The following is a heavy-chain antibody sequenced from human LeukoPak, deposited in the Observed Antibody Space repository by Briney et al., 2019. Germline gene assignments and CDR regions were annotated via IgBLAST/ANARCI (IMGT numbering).Heavy chain of an antibody. D-gene: IGHD3-22*01. V-gene: IGHV4-59*12. CDR2: IYYSGST. J-gene: IGHJ4*02. Sequence: SETLSLTCTVSGGSISSYYWSWIRQPPGKGLEWIGYIYYSGSTNYNPSLKSRVTISVDTSKNQFSLKLSSVTAADTAVYYCARAQSKYYYDSSGYDHDHWGQGTLVTVSS. CDR1: GGSISSYY. CDR3: ARAQSKYYYDSSGYDHDH.